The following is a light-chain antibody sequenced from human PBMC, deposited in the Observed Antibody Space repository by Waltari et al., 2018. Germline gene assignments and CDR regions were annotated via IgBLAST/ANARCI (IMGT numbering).Light chain of an antibody. CDR3: AAWDDSLNGLVV. J-gene: IGLJ2*01. V-gene: IGLV1-44*01. CDR2: SNN. Sequence: QSVLTQPPSASGTPGQRVTISCSGRSSNLGSNTVTWYQQLPGTAPKLLIYSNNQRPSGGPDRFSGSKSGTSASLAISGLQSEDEADYYCAAWDDSLNGLVVFGGGTKLTVL. CDR1: SSNLGSNT.